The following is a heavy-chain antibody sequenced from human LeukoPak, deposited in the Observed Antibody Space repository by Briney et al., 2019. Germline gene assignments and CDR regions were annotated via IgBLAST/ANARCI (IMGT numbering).Heavy chain of an antibody. Sequence: SETLSLTCAVSGGSISSGGYSWSWIRQPPGKGLEWIGYIYHSGSTYYNPSLKSRVTISVDRSKNQFSLKLSSVTAADTAVYYCARHDGSAYYLDYWGQGTLVTVPS. CDR3: ARHDGSAYYLDY. D-gene: IGHD3-22*01. J-gene: IGHJ4*02. V-gene: IGHV4-30-2*01. CDR1: GGSISSGGYS. CDR2: IYHSGST.